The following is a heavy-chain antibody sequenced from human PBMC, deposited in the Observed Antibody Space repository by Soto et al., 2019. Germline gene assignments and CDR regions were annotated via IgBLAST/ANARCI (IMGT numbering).Heavy chain of an antibody. V-gene: IGHV1-69*01. J-gene: IGHJ4*02. CDR3: ARDPTYYYDSSGHG. Sequence: SLKVSCEPSGGTFSSYAISWVGQAAGQGLEWMGGIIPIFGTANYAQKCQGRVTITADESTSTAYMELSSLRSEDTAVYYCARDPTYYYDSSGHGWGQGTLVTVSS. CDR1: GGTFSSYA. CDR2: IIPIFGTA. D-gene: IGHD3-22*01.